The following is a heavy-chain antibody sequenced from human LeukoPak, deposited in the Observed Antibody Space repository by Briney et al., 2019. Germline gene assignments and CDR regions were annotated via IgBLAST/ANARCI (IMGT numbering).Heavy chain of an antibody. J-gene: IGHJ4*02. CDR1: GGSFSGYY. CDR2: INHSGST. CDR3: ARGLASGYPPIPFDY. Sequence: SSETLSLTCAVYGGSFSGYYWSWIRQPPGKGLEWIGEINHSGSTNYNPSLKSRVTISVDTSKNQFSLKLSSVTAADTAIYYCARGLASGYPPIPFDYWGQGTLVTVSS. D-gene: IGHD3-3*01. V-gene: IGHV4-34*01.